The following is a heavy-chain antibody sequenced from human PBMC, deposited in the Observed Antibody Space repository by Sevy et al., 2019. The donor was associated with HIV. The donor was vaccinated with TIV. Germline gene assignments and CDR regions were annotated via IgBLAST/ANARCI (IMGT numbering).Heavy chain of an antibody. CDR3: ARYTYYYDSSGYYEWFDP. V-gene: IGHV3-48*02. CDR1: GFTFSSYS. CDR2: ISSSSSTM. Sequence: GGSLRLSCAASGFTFSSYSMNWVRQAPGKGLERVSYISSSSSTMYYADSVKGRFTISRDNAKNSLYLQMNSLRDEDTAVYYCARYTYYYDSSGYYEWFDPWCQGTLVTVSS. J-gene: IGHJ5*02. D-gene: IGHD3-22*01.